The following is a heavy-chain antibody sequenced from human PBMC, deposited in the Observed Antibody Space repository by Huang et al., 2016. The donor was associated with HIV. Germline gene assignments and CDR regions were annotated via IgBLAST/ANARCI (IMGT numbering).Heavy chain of an antibody. D-gene: IGHD6-13*01. V-gene: IGHV3-30*18. J-gene: IGHJ4*02. Sequence: QVQLVESGGGVVQPGRSLRISCAASGFTFSIYGMHWVRQAPGKGREWVAVISYEAKTKYYADSVKGRFSISRDNSKTTVYLQLNSLRLEDTAVYYCAKGGSAAAVLDFWGQGTLVTVSS. CDR1: GFTFSIYG. CDR2: ISYEAKTK. CDR3: AKGGSAAAVLDF.